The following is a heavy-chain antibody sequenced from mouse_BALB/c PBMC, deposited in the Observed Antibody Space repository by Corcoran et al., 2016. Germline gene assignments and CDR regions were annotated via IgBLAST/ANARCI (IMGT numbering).Heavy chain of an antibody. CDR1: GYTFTNYG. CDR3: AIYYDYSMDY. J-gene: IGHJ4*01. V-gene: IGHV9-1*02. Sequence: QIQLVQSGPELKKPGETVKISCKASGYTFTNYGMSCVKQAPGKGLKWMGWINTYTGEPTYADDFKGRFAFSLETSASTAYLQINNLKNEDMATSFCAIYYDYSMDYWGQGTSVTVSS. CDR2: INTYTGEP. D-gene: IGHD2-1*01.